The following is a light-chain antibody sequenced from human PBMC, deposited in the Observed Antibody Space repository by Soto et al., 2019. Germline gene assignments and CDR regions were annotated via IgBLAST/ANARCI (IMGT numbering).Light chain of an antibody. Sequence: TQAAVTRSVARREGFTLSCRCRQSVSSNLAWYQQKPGQPPRLLIYGASTRSTGIPARFSGSVCGTEYTLTISSLQSEDFAVSFCKQYNSWPPWMFGQGTKVDIK. CDR1: QSVSSN. V-gene: IGKV3-15*01. J-gene: IGKJ1*01. CDR2: GAS. CDR3: KQYNSWPPWM.